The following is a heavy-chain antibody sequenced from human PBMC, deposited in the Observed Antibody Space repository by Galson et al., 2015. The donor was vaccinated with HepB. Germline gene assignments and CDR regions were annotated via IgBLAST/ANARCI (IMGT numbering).Heavy chain of an antibody. D-gene: IGHD4-17*01. V-gene: IGHV3-21*01. CDR2: ISSSSSYI. Sequence: SLRLSCAASGFTFSSYSMNWVRQAPGKGLEWVSSISSSSSYIYYADSVKGRFTISRDNAKNSLYLQMNSLRAEDTAVYYCARDKGGYGDYVWFDPWGQGTLVTVSS. J-gene: IGHJ5*02. CDR1: GFTFSSYS. CDR3: ARDKGGYGDYVWFDP.